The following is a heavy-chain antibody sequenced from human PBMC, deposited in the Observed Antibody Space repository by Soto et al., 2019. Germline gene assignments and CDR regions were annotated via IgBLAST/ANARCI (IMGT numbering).Heavy chain of an antibody. CDR3: SSTTGCPNSTWFDP. V-gene: IGHV1-69*02. CDR1: GGTLSSYS. D-gene: IGHD1-1*01. CDR2: IIPFLGRT. J-gene: IGHJ5*02. Sequence: QLHLVQSGAEVRKPGSSVKVSCKASGGTLSSYSVTWVRQAPGQGLEWMGRIIPFLGRTNYAQNFQGRVTCAADMSTLTARVELTSLRADGSAIYSCSSTTGCPNSTWFDPWGQGTLVILSS.